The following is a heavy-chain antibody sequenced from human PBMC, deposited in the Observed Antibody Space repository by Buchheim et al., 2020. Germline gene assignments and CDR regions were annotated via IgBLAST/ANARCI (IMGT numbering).Heavy chain of an antibody. J-gene: IGHJ6*03. CDR1: GFTFSSYG. CDR3: AKARYGGYGLHYYMDV. D-gene: IGHD3-10*01. V-gene: IGHV3-30*18. CDR2: ISYDGSNK. Sequence: QVQLVESGGGVVQPGRSLRLSCAASGFTFSSYGMHWVRQAPGKGLEWVAVISYDGSNKYYADSVKGRFTISRDNSKNTLYLQMNSLRAEDTAVYYCAKARYGGYGLHYYMDVWGKGTT.